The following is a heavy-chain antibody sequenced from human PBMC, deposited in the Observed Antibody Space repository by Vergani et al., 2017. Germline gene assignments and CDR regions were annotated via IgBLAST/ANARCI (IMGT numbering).Heavy chain of an antibody. Sequence: QMQLQESGPGLVKASETLSLTCTGSGDSIISSSYYWGWIRQPPGKGLEWIGSIYNSGNGDSSSSLKSRVTISADTSKNQFSLRLTSLTAADTAVYYCASGKYYSDSTSHFRGRYFDVWGRGTLVTVPS. CDR3: ASGKYYSDSTSHFRGRYFDV. J-gene: IGHJ2*01. V-gene: IGHV4-39*01. CDR2: IYNSGNG. CDR1: GDSIISSSYY. D-gene: IGHD3-16*01.